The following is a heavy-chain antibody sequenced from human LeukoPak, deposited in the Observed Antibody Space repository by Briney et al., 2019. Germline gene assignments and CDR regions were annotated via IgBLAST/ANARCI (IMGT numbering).Heavy chain of an antibody. V-gene: IGHV4-38-2*02. D-gene: IGHD5-12*01. J-gene: IGHJ4*02. CDR1: GYSISSGYY. Sequence: SETLSLTCTVSGYSISSGYYWGWIRQPPGKGLEWIGSIYHSGSTYYNPSLKGRVTISVDTSKNQFSLKLSSVTAADTAVYYCARGGYSGYEVDYWGQGTLVTVSS. CDR3: ARGGYSGYEVDY. CDR2: IYHSGST.